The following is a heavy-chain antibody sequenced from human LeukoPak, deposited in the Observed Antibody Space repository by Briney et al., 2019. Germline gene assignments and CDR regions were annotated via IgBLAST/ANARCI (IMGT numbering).Heavy chain of an antibody. J-gene: IGHJ3*02. Sequence: PGGSLRLSCAASGLTLNDHAMHWVRQAPGKGLEWVSGIDWNSDRIDYADSVKGRFTISRDNAKNSLYLQMNSLRAEDTAVYYCARSSGSGGDYSWAFDIWGQGTMVTVSS. CDR2: IDWNSDRI. D-gene: IGHD2-21*02. V-gene: IGHV3-9*01. CDR3: ARSSGSGGDYSWAFDI. CDR1: GLTLNDHA.